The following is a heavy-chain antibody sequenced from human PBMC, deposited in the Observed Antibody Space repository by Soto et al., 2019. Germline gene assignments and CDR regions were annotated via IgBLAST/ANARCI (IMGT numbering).Heavy chain of an antibody. D-gene: IGHD2-21*02. Sequence: QVHLVESGGGVVQPGRSLRLSCAASGFTFSHFGMHWVRQAPGKGLEWLTVISYDGSDKYYADSVKGRFTITRDTSKNTLYLQIDRVRPEDTAVYYCATDPTVGCRGACHFDYWGQGPLVSVSS. CDR1: GFTFSHFG. V-gene: IGHV3-30*03. CDR3: ATDPTVGCRGACHFDY. CDR2: ISYDGSDK. J-gene: IGHJ4*02.